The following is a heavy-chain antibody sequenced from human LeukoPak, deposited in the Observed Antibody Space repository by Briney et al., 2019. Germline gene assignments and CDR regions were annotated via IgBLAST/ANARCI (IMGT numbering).Heavy chain of an antibody. Sequence: SETLSLTCIVSGDSISTNIYYWGWIRQPPGKGLEWIGTSFNGGDTYYNPSLKSRVTIPIDASTNQFSLKLSSVTAADTAVYYCARGSVLRHFNYWGQGTLVTVSS. V-gene: IGHV4-39*01. J-gene: IGHJ4*02. CDR2: SFNGGDT. D-gene: IGHD3-3*01. CDR3: ARGSVLRHFNY. CDR1: GDSISTNIYY.